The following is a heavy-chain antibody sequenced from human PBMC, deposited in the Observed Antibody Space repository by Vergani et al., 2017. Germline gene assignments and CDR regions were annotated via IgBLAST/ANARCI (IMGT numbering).Heavy chain of an antibody. CDR3: ARQDFWSGYFYMDV. J-gene: IGHJ6*03. V-gene: IGHV3-48*01. CDR2: ISSSISTI. D-gene: IGHD3-3*01. CDR1: GFTFSSYS. Sequence: EVQLVESGGGLVQPGGSLRLSCAASGFTFSSYSMNWVRQAPGKGLEWVSYISSSISTIYYADSVKGRFTISRDNAKNSLYLQMNSLRAEDTAVYYCARQDFWSGYFYMDVWGKGTTVTVSS.